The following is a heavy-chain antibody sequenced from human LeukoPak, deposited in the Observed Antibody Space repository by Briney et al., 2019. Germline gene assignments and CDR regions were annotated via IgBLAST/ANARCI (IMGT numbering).Heavy chain of an antibody. V-gene: IGHV1-46*01. CDR2: INPSGGST. J-gene: IGHJ6*03. CDR3: ASRKEGRRGSYYYYYYMDV. CDR1: GYTFTSYY. D-gene: IGHD3-16*01. Sequence: GASVKVSCKASGYTFTSYYMHWVRQAPGQGLEWMGIINPSGGSTSYAQKFQGRVTMTRDMSTSTVYMELSSLRSEDTAVYYCASRKEGRRGSYYYYYYMDVWGKGTTVTVSS.